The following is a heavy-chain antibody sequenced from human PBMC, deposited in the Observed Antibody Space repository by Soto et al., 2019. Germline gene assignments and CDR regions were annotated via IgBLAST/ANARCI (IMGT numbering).Heavy chain of an antibody. CDR3: AGGIAARPLGY. D-gene: IGHD6-6*01. CDR1: GGSIGSYY. CDR2: IYYSGSM. V-gene: IGHV4-59*12. J-gene: IGHJ4*02. Sequence: SETLSLTCTVSGGSIGSYYWSWIRQPPGKGLEWIGYIYYSGSMNYNPSLKSRVIISDDTSKNQISLKLSSVTAADTAVYYCAGGIAARPLGYWGQGTLVTVSS.